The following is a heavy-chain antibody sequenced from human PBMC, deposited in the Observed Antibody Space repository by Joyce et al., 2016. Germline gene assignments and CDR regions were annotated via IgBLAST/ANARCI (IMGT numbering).Heavy chain of an antibody. CDR2: IIPNSGVT. CDR3: ARALSDYMWGTQLHTFDV. D-gene: IGHD3-16*01. CDR1: GYSFTGYS. Sequence: QVQLLQSGAEVKPPGASVNVSCTASGYSFTGYSIHCLRQAPGQHLGELGRIIPNSGVTRHANKFRSRVSVTRDTFITTAVMELSGLQSEDTAIYYGARALSDYMWGTQLHTFDVWGQGTMVTVSS. J-gene: IGHJ3*01. V-gene: IGHV1-2*06.